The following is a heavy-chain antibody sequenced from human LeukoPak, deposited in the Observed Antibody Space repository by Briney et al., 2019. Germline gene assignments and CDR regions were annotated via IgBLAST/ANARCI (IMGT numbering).Heavy chain of an antibody. J-gene: IGHJ4*02. CDR1: GFSFSDAW. Sequence: GGSLRLSCVVSGFSFSDAWMSWVRQAPGKGLEWIGRIRSKTDSETTEYAAPVKRRFSTSRDDSKKTLYLQMNSLKTEDTAVYYCTKGRFPPCYWGPGTLVTVSS. D-gene: IGHD3-3*01. V-gene: IGHV3-15*01. CDR2: IRSKTDSETT. CDR3: TKGRFPPCY.